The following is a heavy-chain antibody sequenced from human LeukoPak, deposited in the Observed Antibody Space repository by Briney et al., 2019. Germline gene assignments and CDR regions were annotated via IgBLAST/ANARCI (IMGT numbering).Heavy chain of an antibody. CDR3: ARARRDGYKVYFDY. J-gene: IGHJ4*02. CDR1: GGSISSYY. Sequence: SETLSLTCTVSGGSISSYYWSWLRQPPGKGLEWIGYVYYSGSTNYIPSLKSRVTISVDTSKNQFSLRLSSVTAADTAVYYCARARRDGYKVYFDYWGQGTLVTVSS. D-gene: IGHD5-24*01. V-gene: IGHV4-59*01. CDR2: VYYSGST.